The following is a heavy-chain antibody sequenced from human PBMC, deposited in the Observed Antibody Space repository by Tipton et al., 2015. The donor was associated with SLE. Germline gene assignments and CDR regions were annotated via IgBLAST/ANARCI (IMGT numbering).Heavy chain of an antibody. Sequence: TLSLTCTVSGGSISSHYWSWIRQPPGKGLEWIGYIYYSGSTNYNPSLKSRVTISVDTSKNQFSLKPSSVTAEDTAVYYCARESPRNYWFDPWGQGTLVTVSS. J-gene: IGHJ5*02. CDR2: IYYSGST. D-gene: IGHD1-14*01. CDR3: ARESPRNYWFDP. V-gene: IGHV4-59*11. CDR1: GGSISSHY.